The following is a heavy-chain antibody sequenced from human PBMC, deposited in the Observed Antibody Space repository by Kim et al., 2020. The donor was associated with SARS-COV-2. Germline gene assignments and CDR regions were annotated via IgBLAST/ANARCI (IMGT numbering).Heavy chain of an antibody. D-gene: IGHD1-1*01. Sequence: ASVKVSCKASGYRFSGYYMHWVRQAPGQGLEWMGWINPNSGGTKCVQKFQGRVTMTRDTSINTSYMELTSLTSDDTALYQCVRGGGNSPLWYFDLWGRGTLVTVSS. CDR3: VRGGGNSPLWYFDL. CDR2: INPNSGGT. CDR1: GYRFSGYY. V-gene: IGHV1-2*02. J-gene: IGHJ2*01.